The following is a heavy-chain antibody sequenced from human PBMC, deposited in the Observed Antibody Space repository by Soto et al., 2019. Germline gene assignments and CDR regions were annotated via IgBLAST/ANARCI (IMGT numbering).Heavy chain of an antibody. CDR3: AKGRLQQQLSSFDY. CDR1: GCAFDDYA. CDR2: INWNSGSI. V-gene: IGHV3-9*01. J-gene: IGHJ4*02. D-gene: IGHD6-13*01. Sequence: GGSLRLSCAASGCAFDDYAMHWVRQVPGKDLGWVSGINWNSGSIGYADPVKGRFTISRDNSKNALYLQMNGLRAEDTAVYYCAKGRLQQQLSSFDYWGQGTLVTVSS.